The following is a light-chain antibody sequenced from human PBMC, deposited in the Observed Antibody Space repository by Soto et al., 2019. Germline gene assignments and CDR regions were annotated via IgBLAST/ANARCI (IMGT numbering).Light chain of an antibody. CDR2: SNN. J-gene: IGLJ1*01. Sequence: QSVLTQPPSASGTPGQRVTTSCSGSSSNIGSNTVNWYQQLPGTAPKLLIYSNNQRPSGVPDRFSGSKSGTSASLAISGLQSEDEADYYCAAWDDSLYGYVFGTGTKGTV. CDR3: AAWDDSLYGYV. CDR1: SSNIGSNT. V-gene: IGLV1-44*01.